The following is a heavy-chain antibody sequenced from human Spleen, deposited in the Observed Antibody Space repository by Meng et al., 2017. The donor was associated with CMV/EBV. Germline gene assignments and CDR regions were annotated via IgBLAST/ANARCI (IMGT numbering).Heavy chain of an antibody. CDR3: ARDRAAMADC. CDR1: GFTFSSDW. V-gene: IGHV3-74*01. CDR2: INSDGSSA. J-gene: IGHJ4*02. D-gene: IGHD5-18*01. Sequence: SCAASGFTFSSDWMNWVRQAPGKGLVWVSHINSDGSSANYADSVKGRFTISRDNAKNTLYLQMNSLRAEDTAVYYGARDRAAMADCWGQGTLVTVSS.